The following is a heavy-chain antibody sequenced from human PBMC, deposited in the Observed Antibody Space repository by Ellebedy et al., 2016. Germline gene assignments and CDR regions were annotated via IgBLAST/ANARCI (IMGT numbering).Heavy chain of an antibody. J-gene: IGHJ4*02. CDR1: ELNLANYF. V-gene: IGHV3-23*01. Sequence: GESLKISXTASELNLANYFMSWVRQAPGKGLEWVSTINGGGYITSFADSVKGRFTISRDNSKNTLYLEMNYLRVEDTALYYCRQGHYFDQWGQGALVTVSS. CDR2: INGGGYIT. CDR3: RQGHYFDQ.